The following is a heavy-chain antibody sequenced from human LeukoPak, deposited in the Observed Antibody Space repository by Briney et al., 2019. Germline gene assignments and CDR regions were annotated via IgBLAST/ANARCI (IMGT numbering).Heavy chain of an antibody. CDR2: ISAYNGNT. J-gene: IGHJ3*02. D-gene: IGHD3-22*01. CDR3: ARARGYYYDSSGYYYSNGAFDI. Sequence: ASVKVSCKASGGTFSSYAISWVRQAPGQGLEWMGWISAYNGNTNYAQKLQGRVTMTTDTSTSTAYMELRSLRSDDTAVYHCARARGYYYDSSGYYYSNGAFDIWGQGTMVTVSS. CDR1: GGTFSSYA. V-gene: IGHV1-18*01.